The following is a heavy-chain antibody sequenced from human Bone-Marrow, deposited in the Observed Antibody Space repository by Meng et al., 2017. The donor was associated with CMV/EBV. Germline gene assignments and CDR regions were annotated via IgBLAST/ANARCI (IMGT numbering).Heavy chain of an antibody. CDR1: GYTFTSYY. Sequence: ASVKVSCKASGYTFTSYYMHWVRQAPEQGLEWMGIINPSGGSTSYAQKFQGRVTMTRDTSTSTVYMELSSLRSEDTAVYYCARSVPAAWDFDYWGQGTLVTVSS. CDR2: INPSGGST. V-gene: IGHV1-46*01. J-gene: IGHJ4*02. D-gene: IGHD2-2*01. CDR3: ARSVPAAWDFDY.